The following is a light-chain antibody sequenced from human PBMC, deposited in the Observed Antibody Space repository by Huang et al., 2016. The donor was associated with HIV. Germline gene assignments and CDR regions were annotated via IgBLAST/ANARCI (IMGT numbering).Light chain of an antibody. Sequence: DIQMTQSPSSLSASGGERVTITCQTSQSITTYLNWDQQKPGKAPILLIYAASSLQSGVPSRFRGSGSGTDFALTISSLQPEDFATYYCQQSYSSITFGQGTRLEIK. V-gene: IGKV1-39*01. CDR2: AAS. CDR3: QQSYSSIT. J-gene: IGKJ5*01. CDR1: QSITTY.